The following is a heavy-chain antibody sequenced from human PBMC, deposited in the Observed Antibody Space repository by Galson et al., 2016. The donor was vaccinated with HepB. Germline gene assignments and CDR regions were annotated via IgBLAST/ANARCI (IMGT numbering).Heavy chain of an antibody. J-gene: IGHJ4*02. D-gene: IGHD6-13*01. CDR2: INYSGTT. V-gene: IGHV4-59*01. CDR3: ARLGNREGAGTYDY. Sequence: SETLSLTCSVSGISISPYYWTWIRQPPGKGLEWIGYINYSGTTHYNPSLKSRVIISVDTSKNQFSLKLTSVTAADTAVYYCARLGNREGAGTYDYWGQGTLITVSS. CDR1: GISISPYY.